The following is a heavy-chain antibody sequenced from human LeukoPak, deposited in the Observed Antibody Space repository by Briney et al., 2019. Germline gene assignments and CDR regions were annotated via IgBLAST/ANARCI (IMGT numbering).Heavy chain of an antibody. V-gene: IGHV4-59*01. D-gene: IGHD3-22*01. CDR2: IYYSGNT. J-gene: IGHJ5*02. Sequence: SETLSLTCTVSGGSITNYYWSWIRQPPGKRLEWIGNIYYSGNTNYNPSLKSRVTISVDTSKKQFSLKLNSVTAADTAMYYCARGQFYHDSTGYYLWGQGTLVTVSS. CDR1: GGSITNYY. CDR3: ARGQFYHDSTGYYL.